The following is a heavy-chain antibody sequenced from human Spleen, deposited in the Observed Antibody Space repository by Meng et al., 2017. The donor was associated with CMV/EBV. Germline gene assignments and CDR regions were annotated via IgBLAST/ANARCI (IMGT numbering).Heavy chain of an antibody. J-gene: IGHJ4*02. V-gene: IGHV1-2*02. CDR2: INPDSGGT. CDR1: GYSFTRYD. CDR3: ARRGRYCSSTSCSDFDY. Sequence: ASVKVSCKASGYSFTRYDINWVRQAPGQGFEWMGWINPDSGGTNYAQKFQGRVTMTRDTSINTAYVGVSRLTSDDTAVYYCARRGRYCSSTSCSDFDYWGQGTLVTVSS. D-gene: IGHD2-2*01.